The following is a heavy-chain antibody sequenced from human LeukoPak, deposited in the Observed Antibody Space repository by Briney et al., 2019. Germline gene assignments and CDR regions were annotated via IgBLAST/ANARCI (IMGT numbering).Heavy chain of an antibody. CDR2: IIPIFGTA. J-gene: IGHJ4*02. Sequence: GASVKVSCKASGGTFISYAISWVRQAPGQGLEWMGGIIPIFGTADYAQKFQGRVTITADESTSTAYMELSSLRSEDTAVYYCARTPTSSGWYYFDYWGQGTLVTVSS. V-gene: IGHV1-69*13. CDR3: ARTPTSSGWYYFDY. CDR1: GGTFISYA. D-gene: IGHD6-19*01.